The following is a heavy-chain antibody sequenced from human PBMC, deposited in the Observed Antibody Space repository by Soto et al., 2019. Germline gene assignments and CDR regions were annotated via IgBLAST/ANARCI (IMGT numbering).Heavy chain of an antibody. D-gene: IGHD3-10*01. J-gene: IGHJ4*02. CDR2: IWYDGSNK. CDR3: AKDYGYWGYGSGSYCDY. Sequence: QVQLVESGGGVVQPGRSLRLSCAASGFSFSSYGMHWVRQAPGKGLEWVAVIWYDGSNKYYADSVKGRFTISRDNSKNTLYLQMNNLRAEDTAMYYCAKDYGYWGYGSGSYCDYWGQGTLVTVSS. CDR1: GFSFSSYG. V-gene: IGHV3-33*06.